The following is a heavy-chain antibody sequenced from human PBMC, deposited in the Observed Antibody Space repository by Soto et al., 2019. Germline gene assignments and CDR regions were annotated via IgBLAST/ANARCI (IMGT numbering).Heavy chain of an antibody. V-gene: IGHV3-74*01. Sequence: EVQLVESGGGLVQPGGSLRVSCAASGFTFGSYWMNWVRQAPGKGLVWVSRIDSDGSSTTYADSVKGRFTTSRDNAKNTLYLQMSSLRVEDTAVYYCARVRPYGMDVWGQGTTVTVSS. CDR2: IDSDGSST. CDR1: GFTFGSYW. J-gene: IGHJ6*02. CDR3: ARVRPYGMDV.